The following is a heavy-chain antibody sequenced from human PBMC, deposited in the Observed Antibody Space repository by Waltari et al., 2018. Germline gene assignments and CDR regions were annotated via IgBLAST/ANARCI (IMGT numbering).Heavy chain of an antibody. CDR3: ARDPGGLTLQLDL. J-gene: IGHJ2*01. V-gene: IGHV3-21*01. CDR1: GFTFIRYS. Sequence: EVQLVESGGGLVKPGGSLRLSCAASGFTFIRYSMNWVRQAPGKGLEWVSSISSSSSYIYYADSVKGRFTISRDNAKNSLYLQMNSLRAEDTAVYYCARDPGGLTLQLDLWGRGTLVTVSS. D-gene: IGHD1-1*01. CDR2: ISSSSSYI.